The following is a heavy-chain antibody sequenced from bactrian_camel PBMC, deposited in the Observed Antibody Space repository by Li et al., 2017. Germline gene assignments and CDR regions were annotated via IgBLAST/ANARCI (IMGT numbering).Heavy chain of an antibody. D-gene: IGHD3*01. V-gene: IGHV3S5*01. CDR1: GFTFSEYY. Sequence: VQLVESGGGSVEAGGSLKLTCVASGFTFSEYYMSWVRQAPGKDLEWLASIYADGSRTDYRSSVKGRFTISRDNAKNTLYLQINTQKTEDTAVYYCVTQAEYANYADFGYWGQGTQVTVS. CDR2: IYADGSRT. CDR3: VTQAEYANYADFGY. J-gene: IGHJ6*01.